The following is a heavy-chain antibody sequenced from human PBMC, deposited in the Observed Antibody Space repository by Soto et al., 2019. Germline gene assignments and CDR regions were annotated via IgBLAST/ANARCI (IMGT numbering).Heavy chain of an antibody. CDR2: MNPNSGNT. CDR3: ASPARNYDFWSGYSFDI. CDR1: GDSFTRYD. Sequence: ASVKVYGEASGDSFTRYDIDCVRQATTQGLEWMGWMNPNSGNTGYAQKFQGRGTMTRNTSISTAYMELSSLRSEDTAVYYCASPARNYDFWSGYSFDIWGQGTMVTVSS. V-gene: IGHV1-8*01. D-gene: IGHD3-3*01. J-gene: IGHJ3*02.